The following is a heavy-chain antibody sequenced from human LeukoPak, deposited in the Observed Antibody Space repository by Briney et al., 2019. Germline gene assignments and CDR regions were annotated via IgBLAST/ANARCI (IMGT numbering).Heavy chain of an antibody. CDR2: ISWNSGSI. CDR1: GFTFDDYA. Sequence: PGRSLRLSCAASGFTFDDYAMHWVRQAPGKGLEWVSGISWNSGSIGYADSVKGRFTISRDNAKNSLYLQMNSLRAEDTAVYYCARDEEVVPAAIPGFGNWFDPWGQGTLVTVSS. V-gene: IGHV3-9*01. CDR3: ARDEEVVPAAIPGFGNWFDP. J-gene: IGHJ5*02. D-gene: IGHD2-2*02.